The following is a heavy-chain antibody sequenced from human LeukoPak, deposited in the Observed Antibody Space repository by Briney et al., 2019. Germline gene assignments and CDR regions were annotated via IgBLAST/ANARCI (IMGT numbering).Heavy chain of an antibody. V-gene: IGHV4-39*01. CDR1: GGSTNSRSYY. CDR2: IHYSGST. CDR3: ARQRGLAAALDWFDP. D-gene: IGHD2-15*01. Sequence: SETLSLTCIVSGGSTNSRSYYWGWIRQPPGRGLEWLATIHYSGSTYSNPSLKSRVTISVDTSKNEFSLKLRSVTAADTAVYYCARQRGLAAALDWFDPWGQGTLVTVSS. J-gene: IGHJ5*02.